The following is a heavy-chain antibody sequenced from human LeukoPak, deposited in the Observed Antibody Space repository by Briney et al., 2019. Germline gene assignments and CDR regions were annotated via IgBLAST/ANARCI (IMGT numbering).Heavy chain of an antibody. CDR3: SRDFQGY. Sequence: GGSLRLSCAASGFTFSSHWMCWVRQAPGKGLEWVARTKEDGSEKYYADSVKGRFIISRDNAKNSLHLEMNNLRAENTAVYYCSRDFQGYWGQGTLVTVSS. V-gene: IGHV3-7*01. CDR2: TKEDGSEK. CDR1: GFTFSSHW. J-gene: IGHJ4*02.